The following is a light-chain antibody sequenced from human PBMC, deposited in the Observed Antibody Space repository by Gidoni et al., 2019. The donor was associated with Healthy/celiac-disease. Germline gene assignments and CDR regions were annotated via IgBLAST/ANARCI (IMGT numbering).Light chain of an antibody. CDR1: QSVSSN. V-gene: IGKV3-15*01. Sequence: EIVLTQSPATLSVSPGERATLSCRASQSVSSNVAWYQQKPGQAPRLLIYGASPRATGIPARFSGSGSGTEFTLTISSLQSEDFAVYYCQQYNNWTWTFGQGTKVEIK. CDR3: QQYNNWTWT. J-gene: IGKJ1*01. CDR2: GAS.